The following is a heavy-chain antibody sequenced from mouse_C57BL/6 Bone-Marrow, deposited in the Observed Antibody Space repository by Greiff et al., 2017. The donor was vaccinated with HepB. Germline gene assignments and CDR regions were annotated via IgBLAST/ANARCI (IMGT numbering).Heavy chain of an antibody. CDR3: ARLGNYAMDY. D-gene: IGHD4-1*01. J-gene: IGHJ4*01. V-gene: IGHV1-69*01. CDR1: GYTFTSYW. CDR2: IDPSDSYT. Sequence: QVQLQQSGAELVMPGASVKLSCKASGYTFTSYWMHWVKQRPGQGLEWIGEIDPSDSYTNYNQKFKGKSTVTVDKSSSTASMQLSSLTSEDSAVYYCARLGNYAMDYWGQGTSVTVSS.